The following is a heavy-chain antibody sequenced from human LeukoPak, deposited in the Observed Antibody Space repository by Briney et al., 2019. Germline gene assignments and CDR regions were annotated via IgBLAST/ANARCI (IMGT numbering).Heavy chain of an antibody. V-gene: IGHV3-23*01. CDR3: AREYYDSSGYYYFDY. D-gene: IGHD3-22*01. J-gene: IGHJ4*02. CDR1: GFNFRTYA. Sequence: PGGSLRLSCAASGFNFRTYAMSWVRQAPGKGLEWVSAISGSDPGTYHADSVKGRFTISRDNSKNMLFLQMNSLRAEDTAVYYCAREYYDSSGYYYFDYWGQGTLVTVSS. CDR2: ISGSDPGT.